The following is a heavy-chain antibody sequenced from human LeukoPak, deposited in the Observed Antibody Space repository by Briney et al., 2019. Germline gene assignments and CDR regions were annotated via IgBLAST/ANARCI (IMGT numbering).Heavy chain of an antibody. D-gene: IGHD5-18*01. CDR3: ARLDNMYSYGLRGPDY. Sequence: SQTLSLTCTVSGGSISSGSYYWSWIRQPAGKGLEWIGRIYTSGSTNYNPSLKSRVTMLVDTSKNQFSLKLSSVTAADTAVYYCARLDNMYSYGLRGPDYWGQGTLVTVSS. CDR2: IYTSGST. CDR1: GGSISSGSYY. J-gene: IGHJ4*02. V-gene: IGHV4-61*02.